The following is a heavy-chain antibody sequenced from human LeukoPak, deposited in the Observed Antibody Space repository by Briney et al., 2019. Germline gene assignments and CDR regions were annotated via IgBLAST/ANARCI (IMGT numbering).Heavy chain of an antibody. CDR2: ISGSGGST. Sequence: GGSLRLSCAASGFTFSSYAVSWVRQAPGKGLEWVSAISGSGGSTYYADSVKGRFTISRDNSKNTLYLQMNSLRAEDTAVYYCAKAVGYGDYASDYWGQGTLVTVSS. CDR1: GFTFSSYA. CDR3: AKAVGYGDYASDY. V-gene: IGHV3-23*01. J-gene: IGHJ4*02. D-gene: IGHD4-17*01.